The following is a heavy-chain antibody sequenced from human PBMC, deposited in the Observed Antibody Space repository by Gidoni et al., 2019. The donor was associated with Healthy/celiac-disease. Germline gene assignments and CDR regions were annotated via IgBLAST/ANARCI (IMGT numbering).Heavy chain of an antibody. CDR2: INPNSGGT. J-gene: IGHJ4*02. Sequence: QVQLVQSGAEVKKPGASVKVSCKASGYTFTGYYMHWVRQAPGQGLEWMGRINPNSGGTNYEQKFQGRVTMTRDTSSSTAYMELSRLRSDDTAVYYCARSLYGDYFDYWGQGTLVTVSS. CDR3: ARSLYGDYFDY. D-gene: IGHD4-17*01. V-gene: IGHV1-2*06. CDR1: GYTFTGYY.